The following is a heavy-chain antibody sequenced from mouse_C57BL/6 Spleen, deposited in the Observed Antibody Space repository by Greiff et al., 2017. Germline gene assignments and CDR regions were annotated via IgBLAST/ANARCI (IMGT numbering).Heavy chain of an antibody. V-gene: IGHV1-19*01. CDR3: ARGDYYGSSPYWYFDV. CDR1: GYTFTDYY. D-gene: IGHD1-1*01. CDR2: INPYNGGT. J-gene: IGHJ1*03. Sequence: EVKLQESGPVLVKPGASVKMSCKASGYTFTDYYMNWVKQSHGKSLEWIGVINPYNGGTSYNQKFKGKATLTVDKSSSTAYMGLNSLTSEDTAVYYCARGDYYGSSPYWYFDVWGTGTTVTVSS.